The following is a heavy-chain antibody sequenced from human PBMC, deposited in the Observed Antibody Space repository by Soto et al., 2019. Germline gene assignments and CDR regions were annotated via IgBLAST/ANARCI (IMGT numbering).Heavy chain of an antibody. CDR2: IYWDDDK. CDR3: AHRVLRTVFGLVTTTAIYFDF. V-gene: IGHV2-5*02. CDR1: GFSLTTSGVG. J-gene: IGHJ4*02. Sequence: QLTLNESGPTQVKPRQTLTLTCTFSGFSLTTSGVGVRWIRQSPGKAPEWLALIYWDDDKRSSPSLKRRLTTTKDASKSLVVLTMADLDPVDTATYYCAHRVLRTVFGLVTTTAIYFDFWGQGTPVAVAS. D-gene: IGHD3-3*01.